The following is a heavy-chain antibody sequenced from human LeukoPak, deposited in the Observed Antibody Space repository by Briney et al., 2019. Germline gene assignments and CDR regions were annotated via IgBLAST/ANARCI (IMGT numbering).Heavy chain of an antibody. V-gene: IGHV4-34*01. J-gene: IGHJ4*02. CDR2: INHSGST. Sequence: SETLSLTCAVYGGSFSGYYWSWIRQPPGKGLEWIGEINHSGSTNYNPSLKSRVTISVDTSKNQFSLKLSSVTAADTAVHYCARDKRARRNYYFDYWGQGTLVTVSS. D-gene: IGHD6-6*01. CDR1: GGSFSGYY. CDR3: ARDKRARRNYYFDY.